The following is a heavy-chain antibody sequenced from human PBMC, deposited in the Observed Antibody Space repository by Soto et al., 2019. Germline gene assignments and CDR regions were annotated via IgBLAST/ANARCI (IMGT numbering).Heavy chain of an antibody. CDR3: ARSGLLRYFDWLSSEHAFDI. D-gene: IGHD3-9*01. V-gene: IGHV3-11*01. J-gene: IGHJ3*02. CDR2: ISSSGSTI. Sequence: GGSLRLSCAASGFTFSDYYMSWIRQAPGKGLEWVSYISSSGSTIYCADSVKGRFTISRVNAKNSLYLQMNSLRAEDTAVYYCARSGLLRYFDWLSSEHAFDIWGQGTMVTVSS. CDR1: GFTFSDYY.